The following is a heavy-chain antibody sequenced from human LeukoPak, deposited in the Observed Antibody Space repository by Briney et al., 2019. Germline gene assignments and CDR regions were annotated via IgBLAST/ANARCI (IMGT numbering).Heavy chain of an antibody. CDR1: GYSISSGYF. D-gene: IGHD7-27*01. J-gene: IGHJ3*02. V-gene: IGHV4-38-2*02. CDR3: ARDERGTFDI. Sequence: SETLSLTCTVSGYSISSGYFWGWIRQPPGKGPEWIGSINPRGSAYYNPSLKSRVTISLDTSKNRFSLKLNSVTAADTAVYYCARDERGTFDIWGRGTMVTVSS. CDR2: INPRGSA.